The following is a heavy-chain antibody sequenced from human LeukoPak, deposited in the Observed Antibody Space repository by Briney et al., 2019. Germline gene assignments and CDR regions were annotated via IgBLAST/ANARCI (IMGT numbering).Heavy chain of an antibody. D-gene: IGHD2-21*02. Sequence: ASVKVSCKASGYTFTSYDINWVRQATGQGLEWMGWTNPNSGNTGYAQKFQGRVTMTRNTSISTAYMELSSLRSEDTAVYYCARHGGDCGGDCYPEYYYYYYMDVWGKGTTVTVSS. J-gene: IGHJ6*03. CDR3: ARHGGDCGGDCYPEYYYYYYMDV. CDR1: GYTFTSYD. CDR2: TNPNSGNT. V-gene: IGHV1-8*01.